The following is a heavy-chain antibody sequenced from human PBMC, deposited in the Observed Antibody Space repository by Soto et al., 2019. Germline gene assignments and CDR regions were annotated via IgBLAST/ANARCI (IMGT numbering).Heavy chain of an antibody. CDR2: VYYSGST. J-gene: IGHJ4*02. V-gene: IGHV4-38-2*01. CDR3: ARVTAMATLNFDY. Sequence: SETLSLTCAVSGYSISSGDYWGWIRQAPGKGLEWIGSVYYSGSTHYEPSLRGRIAISVDTLKSQFSLKLSSVTAADTAVYYCARVTAMATLNFDYWGQGTLVTVSS. CDR1: GYSISSGDY. D-gene: IGHD5-18*01.